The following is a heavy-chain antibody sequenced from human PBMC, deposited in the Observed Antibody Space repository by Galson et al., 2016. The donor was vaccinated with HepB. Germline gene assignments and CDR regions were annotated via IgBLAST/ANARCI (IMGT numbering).Heavy chain of an antibody. Sequence: ETLSLTCTVSGGSVTSDSYYWSWIRQPPGKELECIGHIYYSGSTNYNPSLKSRVTISLDTSKNQFSLKLSSVTAADTAVYYCARTFYGDWDTFDIWGQGTMVIVSS. CDR2: IYYSGST. V-gene: IGHV4-61*01. CDR3: ARTFYGDWDTFDI. D-gene: IGHD4-17*01. J-gene: IGHJ3*02. CDR1: GGSVTSDSYY.